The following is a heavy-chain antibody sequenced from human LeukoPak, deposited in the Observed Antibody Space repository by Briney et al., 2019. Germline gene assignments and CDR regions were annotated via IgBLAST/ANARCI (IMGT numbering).Heavy chain of an antibody. CDR2: ISYDGSNK. V-gene: IGHV3-30-3*01. J-gene: IGHJ4*02. Sequence: GRSLRLSCAASGFTFSSYAMHWVRQAPGKGLEWVAVISYDGSNKYYADSVKGRFTIPRDNSKNTLYLQMNSLRAEDTAVYYCARDQLLWFGEFTKFDYWGQGTLVTVSS. CDR1: GFTFSSYA. CDR3: ARDQLLWFGEFTKFDY. D-gene: IGHD3-10*01.